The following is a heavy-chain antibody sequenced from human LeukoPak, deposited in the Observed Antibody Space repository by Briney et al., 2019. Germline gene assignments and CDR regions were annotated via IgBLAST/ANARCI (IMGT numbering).Heavy chain of an antibody. CDR2: IRYDGNIK. V-gene: IGHV3-30*02. CDR3: TKGDDYGANTRLPKFNWFDP. Sequence: QSGGSLRLSCAASGFSFSKYAMHWVRQAPGKGLEWVSFIRYDGNIKNCADSVKGRFTISRDNSKDTLYLQMNSLRAEDTAVYYCTKGDDYGANTRLPKFNWFDPWGQGALVTVSS. CDR1: GFSFSKYA. J-gene: IGHJ5*02. D-gene: IGHD4-23*01.